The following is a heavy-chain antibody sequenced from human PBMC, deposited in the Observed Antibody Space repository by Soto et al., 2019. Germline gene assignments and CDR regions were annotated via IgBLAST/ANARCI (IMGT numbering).Heavy chain of an antibody. J-gene: IGHJ4*02. V-gene: IGHV3-30*18. CDR1: GFTFSSYG. CDR2: ISCDGSNK. CDR3: AKEWVYDSSGWSFHY. Sequence: QVQLVESGGGVVQPGRSLRLSCAASGFTFSSYGMHWVRQAPGKGLEWVAVISCDGSNKYYADSVKGRFTISRDNSKNPLYLQMNSLRAEDTAVYYCAKEWVYDSSGWSFHYWGQGTLVTVSS. D-gene: IGHD3-22*01.